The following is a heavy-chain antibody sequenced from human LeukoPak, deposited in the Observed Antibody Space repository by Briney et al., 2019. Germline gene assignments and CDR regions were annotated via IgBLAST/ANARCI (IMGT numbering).Heavy chain of an antibody. CDR3: ARLDYSNYSPKY. CDR2: IYHSGST. V-gene: IGHV4-38-2*01. CDR1: GYSISSGYY. J-gene: IGHJ4*02. D-gene: IGHD4-11*01. Sequence: SETLSLTCAVSGYSISSGYYWGWIRQPPGKGLEWIGSIYHSGSTYYNPSLKSRVTISVDTSKNQFSLKLSSVTAADTAVYYCARLDYSNYSPKYWGQGTLVTVSS.